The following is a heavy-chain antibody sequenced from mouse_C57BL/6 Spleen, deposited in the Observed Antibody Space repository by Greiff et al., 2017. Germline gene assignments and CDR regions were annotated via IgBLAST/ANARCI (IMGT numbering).Heavy chain of an antibody. Sequence: QSCKASGYTFTSYWMQWVKQRPGQGLEWIGEIDPSDSYTNYNQKFKGKATLTVDTSSSTAYMQLSSLTSEDSAVYYCASWDEGYWGQGTTLTVSS. CDR3: ASWDEGY. J-gene: IGHJ2*01. CDR2: IDPSDSYT. CDR1: GYTFTSYW. V-gene: IGHV1-50*01. D-gene: IGHD4-1*01.